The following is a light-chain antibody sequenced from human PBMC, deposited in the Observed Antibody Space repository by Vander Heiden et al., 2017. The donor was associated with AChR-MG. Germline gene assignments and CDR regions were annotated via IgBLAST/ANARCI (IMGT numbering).Light chain of an antibody. CDR2: GAS. J-gene: IGKJ2*01. V-gene: IGKV3-15*01. CDR1: QSVSSN. CDR3: QQYNNWPPYT. Sequence: EILMTQSPATLSVSPGDRATLSCRASQSVSSNLAWYQQTPGQAPRLLIYGASTRATGIPARFSGSGSGTEFTLTISSLQSEDFAVYYCQQYNNWPPYTFGQGTKLEIK.